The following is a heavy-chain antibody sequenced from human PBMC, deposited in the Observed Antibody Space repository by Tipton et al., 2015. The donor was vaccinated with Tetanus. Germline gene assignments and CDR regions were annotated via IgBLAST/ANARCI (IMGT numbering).Heavy chain of an antibody. CDR2: IYYNGNT. J-gene: IGHJ5*02. CDR3: ARSADNWFAP. CDR1: GGSLSSGTFY. Sequence: TLSLTCSLSGGSLSSGTFYWDWIRQRPGKGLEWIGNIYYNGNTLENPSVKGRVTLSLDKSKNHFSLKLRSVTAADTAIYYCARSADNWFAPWGQGLLVTVSS. V-gene: IGHV4-39*01.